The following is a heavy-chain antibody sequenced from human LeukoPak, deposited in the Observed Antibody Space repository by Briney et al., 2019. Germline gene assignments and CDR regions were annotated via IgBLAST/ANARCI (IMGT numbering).Heavy chain of an antibody. D-gene: IGHD6-13*01. V-gene: IGHV4-59*01. CDR3: ARGQQLERYYFDF. J-gene: IGHJ4*02. CDR2: IYYSGST. CDR1: GGSISSYY. Sequence: SETLSLTCTVSGGSISSYYWSWIRQPPGKGLEWIGYIYYSGSTSYNPSLKGRVTISVDTSRTQFSLKLSSVTAADTAVYYCARGQQLERYYFDFWGQGTLVTVSS.